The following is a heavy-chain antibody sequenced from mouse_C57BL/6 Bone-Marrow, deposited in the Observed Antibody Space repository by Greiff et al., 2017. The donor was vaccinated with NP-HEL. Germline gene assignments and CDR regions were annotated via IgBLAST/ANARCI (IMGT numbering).Heavy chain of an antibody. V-gene: IGHV5-6*01. CDR2: ISSGGSYT. CDR3: ARHGDSSGYVAY. J-gene: IGHJ3*01. D-gene: IGHD3-2*02. CDR1: GFTFSSYG. Sequence: DVQLVESGGDLVKPGGSLKLSCAASGFTFSSYGMSWVRQTPDKRLEWVATISSGGSYTYYPDSVKGRFTISRDNAKNTLYLQMSSLKSEDTAMYYCARHGDSSGYVAYWGQGTLVTVSA.